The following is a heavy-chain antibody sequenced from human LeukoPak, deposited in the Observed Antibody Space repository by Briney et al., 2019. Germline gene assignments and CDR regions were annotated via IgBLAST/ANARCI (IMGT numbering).Heavy chain of an antibody. CDR2: IKSKTDGGTT. D-gene: IGHD3-10*01. J-gene: IGHJ6*02. V-gene: IGHV3-15*01. CDR3: TTEVTMVRGEYGMDV. Sequence: GGSLRLSCAAFGFTFSNAWMSWVRQAPGKGLEWVGRIKSKTDGGTTDYAAPVKGRFTISRDDSKNTLYLQMNSLKTEDTAVYYCTTEVTMVRGEYGMDVWGQGTTVTVSS. CDR1: GFTFSNAW.